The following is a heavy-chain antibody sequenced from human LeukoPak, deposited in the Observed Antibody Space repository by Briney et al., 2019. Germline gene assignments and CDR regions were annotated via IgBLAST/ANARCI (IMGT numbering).Heavy chain of an antibody. D-gene: IGHD2-2*01. J-gene: IGHJ4*02. CDR1: GYTLTELS. V-gene: IGHV1-24*01. CDR3: ATGGGSDIVVVPAATGFDY. Sequence: EASVKVSCKVSGYTLTELSMHWVRQAPGKGLEWMGGFDPEDGETIYAQKFQGRVTMTEDTSTDTAYMELSSLRSEDTAVYYCATGGGSDIVVVPAATGFDYWGQGTLDTVSS. CDR2: FDPEDGET.